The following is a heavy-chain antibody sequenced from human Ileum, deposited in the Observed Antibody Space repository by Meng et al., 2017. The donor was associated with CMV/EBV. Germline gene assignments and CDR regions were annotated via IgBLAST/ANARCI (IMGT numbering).Heavy chain of an antibody. V-gene: IGHV3-23*03. J-gene: IGHJ3*02. CDR1: GFTFSNYA. Sequence: GESLKISCVASGFTFSNYAMSWVRQAPGKGLEWVSVIYSGGGNTYYADSVKGRFTISRDNSLNTLYLQMNSLRDEDTAVYYCANGVRSGYYYAGAFDIWGQGTMVTVSS. CDR2: IYSGGGNT. D-gene: IGHD3-22*01. CDR3: ANGVRSGYYYAGAFDI.